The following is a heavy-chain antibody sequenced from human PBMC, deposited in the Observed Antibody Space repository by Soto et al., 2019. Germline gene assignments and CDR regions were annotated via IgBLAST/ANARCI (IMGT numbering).Heavy chain of an antibody. V-gene: IGHV3-15*07. D-gene: IGHD6-6*01. CDR2: IKSNPDGGTT. J-gene: IGHJ6*02. CDR3: TTEAYSRSDRYYGMDV. Sequence: PGGSLRLSCTASGLTFGNAWMNWVRLAPGKGLEWVGRIKSNPDGGTTDYAAPVKGRFTISRDDSKNTLFLQMNSLQTDDTAVYYCTTEAYSRSDRYYGMDVWGQGTAVTVSS. CDR1: GLTFGNAW.